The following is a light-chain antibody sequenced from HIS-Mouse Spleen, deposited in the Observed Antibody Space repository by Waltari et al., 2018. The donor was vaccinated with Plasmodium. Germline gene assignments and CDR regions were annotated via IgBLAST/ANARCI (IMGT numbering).Light chain of an antibody. J-gene: IGLJ2*01. Sequence: GQRVTISCSGSSSNIGSNTVNWYQQLPGTAPKLLIYSHNQRPSGVPVRFSGSKSGTSASLAISGLQSEDEADYYCAAWDDSLNGVVFGGGTKLTVL. CDR1: SSNIGSNT. V-gene: IGLV1-44*01. CDR3: AAWDDSLNGVV. CDR2: SHN.